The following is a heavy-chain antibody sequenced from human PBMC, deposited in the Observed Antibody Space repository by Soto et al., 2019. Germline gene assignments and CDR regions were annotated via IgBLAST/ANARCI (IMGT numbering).Heavy chain of an antibody. CDR1: GYTFTGYY. D-gene: IGHD3-22*01. CDR3: ARDRGAPYDSSGTLGMDV. J-gene: IGHJ6*02. Sequence: ASVKVSCKASGYTFTGYYMHWVRQAPGQGLEWMGWINPNSGGTNYAQKFQGRVTMTRGTSISTAYMELSRLRSDDTAVYYCARDRGAPYDSSGTLGMDVWGQGTTVTVSS. CDR2: INPNSGGT. V-gene: IGHV1-2*02.